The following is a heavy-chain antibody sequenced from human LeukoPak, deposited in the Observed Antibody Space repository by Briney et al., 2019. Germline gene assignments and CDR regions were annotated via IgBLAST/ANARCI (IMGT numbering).Heavy chain of an antibody. Sequence: SETLSLTCAVYGGSFSGYYWSWIRQPPGKGLEWIGEINHSGSTNYNPSLKSRVTISVDTSKNQFSLKLSSVTAADTAVYYCARRSYYYDSSGYSFDYWGQGTLVTVSS. CDR2: INHSGST. D-gene: IGHD3-22*01. J-gene: IGHJ4*02. CDR3: ARRSYYYDSSGYSFDY. CDR1: GGSFSGYY. V-gene: IGHV4-34*01.